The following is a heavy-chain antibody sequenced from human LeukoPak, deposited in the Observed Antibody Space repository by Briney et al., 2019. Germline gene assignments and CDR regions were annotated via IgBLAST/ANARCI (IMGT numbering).Heavy chain of an antibody. Sequence: GGSLRLSCAASGFTFSSYAMSWVRQAPGKGLEWVSAISGSGGSTYYADSVKGRFTISRDNSKNTLYLQMNSLRAEDTAVYYCAKAVTVWATSSSWYKDYYYYGMDVWGQGTTVTVSS. CDR1: GFTFSSYA. J-gene: IGHJ6*02. D-gene: IGHD6-13*01. CDR3: AKAVTVWATSSSWYKDYYYYGMDV. CDR2: ISGSGGST. V-gene: IGHV3-23*01.